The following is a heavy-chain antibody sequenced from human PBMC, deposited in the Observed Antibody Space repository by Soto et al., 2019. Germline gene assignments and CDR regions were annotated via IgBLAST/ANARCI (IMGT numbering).Heavy chain of an antibody. CDR1: GFTFSSYW. CDR2: IKQDGSEK. CDR3: ARGRRKIRGGPNIAPGYYYYMDV. D-gene: IGHD3-10*01. Sequence: PGGSLRLSCAASGFTFSSYWMGWVRQAPGKGLEWVANIKQDGSEKYYVDSVKGRFTISRDNAKNSLYLQMNSLRAEDTAVYYCARGRRKIRGGPNIAPGYYYYMDVWGKGTTVTVSS. V-gene: IGHV3-7*01. J-gene: IGHJ6*03.